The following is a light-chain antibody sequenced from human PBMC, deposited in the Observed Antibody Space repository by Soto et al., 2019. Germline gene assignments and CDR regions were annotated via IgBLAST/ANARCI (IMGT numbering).Light chain of an antibody. CDR2: GSS. CDR1: ESVDDY. Sequence: EIVLSQSPDILSLSPGDTATLSCRASESVDDYLAWYQQKPGQAPRLLIYGSSNRATGVPVRFSVSGSGTDFTLTINSLEPEDFAVYYCQQRSNWPPPITFGQGTRLEIK. CDR3: QQRSNWPPPIT. V-gene: IGKV3-11*01. J-gene: IGKJ5*01.